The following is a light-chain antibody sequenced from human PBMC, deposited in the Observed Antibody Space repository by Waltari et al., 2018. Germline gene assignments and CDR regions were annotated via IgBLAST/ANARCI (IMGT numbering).Light chain of an antibody. CDR1: SSDVGGYNY. CDR3: SSYTSSSTLEVV. Sequence: QSALTQPASVSGSPGQSITISCTGTSSDVGGYNYASWYQQHPGKAPKLMIYEVSSRPSGVSNRFSGSKSGNTASLTISGLQAEDEADYYCSSYTSSSTLEVVFGGGTKLTVL. J-gene: IGLJ2*01. V-gene: IGLV2-14*01. CDR2: EVS.